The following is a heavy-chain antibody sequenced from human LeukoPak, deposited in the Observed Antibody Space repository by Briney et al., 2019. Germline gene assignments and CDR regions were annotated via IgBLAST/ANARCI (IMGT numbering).Heavy chain of an antibody. Sequence: GGSLRLSCAASGFTFSSYWMSWVSQAPGKGLEWVSYISSGSSTIYYADSVKGRFTISRDNAKNSLYLQMNSLRAEDTAVYYCARDEVYALFYWGQGTLVTVSS. V-gene: IGHV3-48*01. CDR3: ARDEVYALFY. CDR1: GFTFSSYW. CDR2: ISSGSSTI. D-gene: IGHD2-8*01. J-gene: IGHJ4*02.